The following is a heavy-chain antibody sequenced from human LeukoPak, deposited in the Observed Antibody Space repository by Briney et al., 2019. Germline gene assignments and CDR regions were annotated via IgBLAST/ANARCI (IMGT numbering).Heavy chain of an antibody. D-gene: IGHD6-19*01. J-gene: IGHJ4*02. CDR2: ISSSSSYT. CDR1: GFTFSDYY. V-gene: IGHV3-11*06. CDR3: ASSLRSSGWSNYFDH. Sequence: GGSLRLSCAASGFTFSDYYMSWIRQAPGKGLEWVSYISSSSSYTNYADSLKGRFTIPRDNAKNSLYLQMNSLRAEDTAVYYCASSLRSSGWSNYFDHWGQGTLVTVSS.